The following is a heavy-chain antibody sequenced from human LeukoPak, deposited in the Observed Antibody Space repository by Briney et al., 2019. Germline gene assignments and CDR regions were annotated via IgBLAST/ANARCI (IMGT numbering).Heavy chain of an antibody. CDR3: ARGSFQWEPPGLIDY. D-gene: IGHD1-26*01. V-gene: IGHV3-74*01. CDR2: INSDGSST. J-gene: IGHJ4*02. Sequence: QPGRSLRLSCAASGFTFSNNWMHWVRQAPGKGLVWVSRINSDGSSTSYADSVKGRFTISRDNTKNTLYLQMNSLRAADTAVYYCARGSFQWEPPGLIDYWGQGTLVTVSS. CDR1: GFTFSNNW.